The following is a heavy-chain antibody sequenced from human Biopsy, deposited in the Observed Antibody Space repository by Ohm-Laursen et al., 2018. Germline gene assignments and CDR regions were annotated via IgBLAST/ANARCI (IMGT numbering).Heavy chain of an antibody. CDR1: SYTFTDYN. CDR2: INCKTGAT. Sequence: SVKVSCKASSYTFTDYNIHWMRQAPGQGLEWLGYINCKTGATNYAQKFQGTVTMTRDTSISTAYLALGSLRSADTAIYYCARDPLNGHKHFDYWGQGSLVTVCS. D-gene: IGHD2-8*01. J-gene: IGHJ4*02. CDR3: ARDPLNGHKHFDY. V-gene: IGHV1-2*02.